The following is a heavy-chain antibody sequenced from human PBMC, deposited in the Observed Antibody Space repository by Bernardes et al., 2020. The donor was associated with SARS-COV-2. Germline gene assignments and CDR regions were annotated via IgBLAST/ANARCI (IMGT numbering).Heavy chain of an antibody. D-gene: IGHD5-18*01. CDR3: AREVRGYSYGYYGMDV. V-gene: IGHV1-2*04. CDR1: GYTFTGYY. Sequence: ASVKVSCKASGYTFTGYYMHWVRQAPGQGLEWMGWINPNSGGTNYAQKFQGWVTMTRDTSISTAYMELSRLRSDDTAVYYCAREVRGYSYGYYGMDVWGQGTTVTVSS. J-gene: IGHJ6*02. CDR2: INPNSGGT.